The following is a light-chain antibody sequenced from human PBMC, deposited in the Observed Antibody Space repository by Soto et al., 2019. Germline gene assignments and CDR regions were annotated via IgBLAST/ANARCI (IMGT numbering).Light chain of an antibody. CDR1: SSDVGAYNY. Sequence: QSVLTQPPSASGSPGQSVTISCPGTSSDVGAYNYVSWYQHHPGKAPKLMIYEVSKRPSGVPDRFSGSKSVNTAFLTVSVLHAEDDAYYYCTSYAGSTALFGAGTKVTVL. CDR2: EVS. V-gene: IGLV2-8*01. J-gene: IGLJ1*01. CDR3: TSYAGSTAL.